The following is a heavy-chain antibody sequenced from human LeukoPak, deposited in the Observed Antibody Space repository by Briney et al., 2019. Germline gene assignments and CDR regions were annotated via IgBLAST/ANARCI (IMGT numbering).Heavy chain of an antibody. V-gene: IGHV4-31*03. CDR2: IYYSGST. D-gene: IGHD1-26*01. J-gene: IGHJ3*02. CDR1: GGSISSGGYY. Sequence: PSETLPLTCTVSGGSISSGGYYWSWIRQHPGKGLEWIGYIYYSGSTYYNPSLKSRVTISVDTSKNQSSLKLSSVTAADTAVYYCARGWLGADPWGHLPGAFDIWGQGTMVTVSS. CDR3: ARGWLGADPWGHLPGAFDI.